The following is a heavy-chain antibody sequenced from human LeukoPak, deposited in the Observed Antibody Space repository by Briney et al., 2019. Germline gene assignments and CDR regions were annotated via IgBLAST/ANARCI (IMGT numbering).Heavy chain of an antibody. V-gene: IGHV1-2*02. CDR1: GYTLTGYY. CDR3: ARVGDGYNLGYFDY. Sequence: ASVKVSCKASGYTLTGYYMHWVRQAPGQGLEWMGWINPNSGGTNYAQKFQGRVTMTRDTSISTAYMELSRLRSDDTAVYYCARVGDGYNLGYFDYWGQGTLVTVSS. J-gene: IGHJ4*02. D-gene: IGHD5-24*01. CDR2: INPNSGGT.